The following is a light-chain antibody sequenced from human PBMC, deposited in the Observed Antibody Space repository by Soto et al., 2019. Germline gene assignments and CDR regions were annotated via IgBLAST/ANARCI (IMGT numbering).Light chain of an antibody. Sequence: QSVLTQPPSASGSPGQSVTISCTGTSSDVGGYNYVSWYQQHPGKAPKFMIYDVSNRPSGVSNRFSGSKSDNTASLTISGLQAEDEADYYCSSYTTSNTRQIVFGTGTKVTVL. CDR3: SSYTTSNTRQIV. J-gene: IGLJ1*01. CDR2: DVS. V-gene: IGLV2-14*01. CDR1: SSDVGGYNY.